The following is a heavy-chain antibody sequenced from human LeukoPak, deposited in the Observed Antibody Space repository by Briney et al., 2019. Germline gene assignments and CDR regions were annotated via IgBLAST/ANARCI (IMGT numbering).Heavy chain of an antibody. D-gene: IGHD6-13*01. CDR2: IYYSGGT. Sequence: SSETLSLTCTVSGGSISSDYWSWIRQPPGKGLEWIGYIYYSGGTNYNPSLKSRVTMSVDTSKNQFSLKLSSVTAADTAVYYCARGTGGIAAAGSYYFDYWGQGTLVTVSS. CDR3: ARGTGGIAAAGSYYFDY. J-gene: IGHJ4*02. V-gene: IGHV4-59*01. CDR1: GGSISSDY.